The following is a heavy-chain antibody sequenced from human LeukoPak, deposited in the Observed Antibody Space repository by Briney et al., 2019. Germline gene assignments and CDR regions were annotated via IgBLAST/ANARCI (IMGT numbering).Heavy chain of an antibody. CDR1: GYTFTRYG. J-gene: IGHJ5*02. Sequence: ASVKVFCKASGYTFTRYGIIWVRQAPGQGLEWMGWISAYNGNTNYAQKLQGRVTMTTDTSTSTAYMELRSLRSDDTAVYYCARITMVRGVMMANNWFDPWGQGTLVTVSS. D-gene: IGHD3-10*01. CDR2: ISAYNGNT. V-gene: IGHV1-18*01. CDR3: ARITMVRGVMMANNWFDP.